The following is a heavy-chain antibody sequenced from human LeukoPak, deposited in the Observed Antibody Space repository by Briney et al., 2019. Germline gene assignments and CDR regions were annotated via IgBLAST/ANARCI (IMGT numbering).Heavy chain of an antibody. V-gene: IGHV3-30*19. Sequence: GGSLRLSCAASGFTFSSYGMHWVRQAPGKGLEWVAVISYDGSNKYYADSVRGRFTISRDNSKNTLYLQMNSLRAEDTAVYYCARSADSSGWYSFDYWGQGTLVTVSS. D-gene: IGHD6-19*01. CDR2: ISYDGSNK. CDR3: ARSADSSGWYSFDY. J-gene: IGHJ4*02. CDR1: GFTFSSYG.